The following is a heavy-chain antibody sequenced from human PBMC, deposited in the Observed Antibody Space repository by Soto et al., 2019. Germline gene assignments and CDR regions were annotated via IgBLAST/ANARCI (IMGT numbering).Heavy chain of an antibody. CDR1: GYTFTSYG. V-gene: IGHV1-18*01. CDR2: ISAYNGNT. D-gene: IGHD2-15*01. Sequence: ASVKVSCKASGYTFTSYGISWVRQAPGQGLEWMGWISAYNGNTNYAQKLQGRVTMTPDTSTSTAYMEMRSLRSDDTAVYYCARGALDIVVVVAATPGAFDIWGQGTMVTVSS. CDR3: ARGALDIVVVVAATPGAFDI. J-gene: IGHJ3*02.